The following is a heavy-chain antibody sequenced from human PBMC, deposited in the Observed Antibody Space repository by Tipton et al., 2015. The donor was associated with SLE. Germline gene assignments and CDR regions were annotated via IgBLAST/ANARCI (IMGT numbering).Heavy chain of an antibody. CDR1: GFTFSIYA. D-gene: IGHD2-21*01. J-gene: IGHJ4*02. CDR3: AKDGQYCGGDCFTDSYLDS. CDR2: ISYDGSNK. Sequence: SLRLSCAASGFTFSIYAMHWVRQAPGKGLEWVAVISYDGSNKYYADSVKGRFTISRDNSKNTLYLQMNSLRAEDTAVYYCAKDGQYCGGDCFTDSYLDSWGQGTLVTVSS. V-gene: IGHV3-30*04.